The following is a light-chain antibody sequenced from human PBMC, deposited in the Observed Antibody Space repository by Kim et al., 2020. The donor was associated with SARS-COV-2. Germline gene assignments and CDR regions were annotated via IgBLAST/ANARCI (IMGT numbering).Light chain of an antibody. V-gene: IGLV3-19*01. Sequence: AVAQTVSMTGQGDRIRSYFARWYQQKPGQAPILVLYPETNRPSGIPDRFSGSVSGNMSSLTITGAQAEDEADYYCNSRDSSGDRWVFGGGTQLTVL. CDR3: NSRDSSGDRWV. J-gene: IGLJ3*02. CDR2: PET. CDR1: RIRSYF.